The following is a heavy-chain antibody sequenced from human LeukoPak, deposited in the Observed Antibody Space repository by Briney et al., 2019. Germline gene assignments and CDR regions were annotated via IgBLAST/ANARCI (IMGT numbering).Heavy chain of an antibody. CDR1: GGSISSYY. V-gene: IGHV4-59*01. D-gene: IGHD2-15*01. CDR3: ARDSKDSPFDY. Sequence: PSETLSLTCTVSGGSISSYYWSWIRQPPGKGLEWVGYIYYSGSTNYNPSLKSRVTISVDTSKNQFSLKLSSVTAADTAVYYCARDSKDSPFDYWGQGTLVTVSS. J-gene: IGHJ4*02. CDR2: IYYSGST.